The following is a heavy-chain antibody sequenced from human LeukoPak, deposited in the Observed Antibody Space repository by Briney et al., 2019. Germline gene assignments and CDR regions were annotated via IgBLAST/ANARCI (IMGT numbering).Heavy chain of an antibody. Sequence: PSETLSLTCTVSGGSISPYYWSWIRQPPEKGLEWIGYVYYNGNTNYNSSLRSRVTISVDTSKNQFSLNLASVSAADTAVYYCARGGWSLDSWGQGTLVTVSS. CDR1: GGSISPYY. D-gene: IGHD6-19*01. J-gene: IGHJ4*02. CDR3: ARGGWSLDS. CDR2: VYYNGNT. V-gene: IGHV4-59*01.